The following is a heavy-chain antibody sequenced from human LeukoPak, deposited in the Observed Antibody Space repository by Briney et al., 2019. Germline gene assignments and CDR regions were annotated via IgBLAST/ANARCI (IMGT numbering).Heavy chain of an antibody. CDR2: IKWSGGST. J-gene: IGHJ1*01. CDR3: ARGGPMVVSHADYFQH. V-gene: IGHV3-20*04. CDR1: GFTFDDYG. Sequence: GGSLRLSCAASGFTFDDYGMSWVRQAPGKGVVWVSGIKWSGGSTGYADSVKGRFTISRDNAKNSLYLQMTCLRAEDPALYSCARGGPMVVSHADYFQHWGQGTLVTVSS. D-gene: IGHD4-23*01.